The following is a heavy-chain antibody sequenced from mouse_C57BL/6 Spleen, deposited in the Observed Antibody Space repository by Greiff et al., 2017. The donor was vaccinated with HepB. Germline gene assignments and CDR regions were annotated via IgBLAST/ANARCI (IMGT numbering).Heavy chain of an antibody. CDR3: ARGGGYYVMDY. CDR1: GYTFTDYY. CDR2: INPNNGGT. D-gene: IGHD1-1*02. Sequence: EVQLQQSGPELVKPGASVKISCKASGYTFTDYYMNWVKQSHGKSLEWIGDINPNNGGTSYNQKFKGKATLTVDKSSSTAYMELRSLTSEDSAVYYCARGGGYYVMDYWGQGTSVTVSS. V-gene: IGHV1-26*01. J-gene: IGHJ4*01.